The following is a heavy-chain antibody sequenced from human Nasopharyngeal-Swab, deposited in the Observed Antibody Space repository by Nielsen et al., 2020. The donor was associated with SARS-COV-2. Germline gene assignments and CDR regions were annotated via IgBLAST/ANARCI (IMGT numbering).Heavy chain of an antibody. J-gene: IGHJ6*02. D-gene: IGHD1-1*01. Sequence: RRQPRGKGLEWIGYIYYRGSTYYKPSLKSRVTISVDTSKNQFSLKLSSVTAADTAVYYCARDIGTPAYPRYYYYGMDVWGQGTTVTVSS. CDR2: IYYRGST. CDR3: ARDIGTPAYPRYYYYGMDV. V-gene: IGHV4-31*02.